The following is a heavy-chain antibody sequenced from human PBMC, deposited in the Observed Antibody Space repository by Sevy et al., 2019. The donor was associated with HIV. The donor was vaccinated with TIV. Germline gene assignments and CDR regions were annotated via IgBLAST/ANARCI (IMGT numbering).Heavy chain of an antibody. CDR1: GLSISSYW. J-gene: IGHJ2*01. CDR2: INPGGTTT. Sequence: GGSLRLSCAASGLSISSYWMHWVRQAPGKGLVWVSRINPGGTTTNYADSVKGRFTISRDNAKNTLYLQMNSVRGDDTAMYYCLRSISPWYGNFDLWGRGTLVTVSS. CDR3: LRSISPWYGNFDL. V-gene: IGHV3-74*01.